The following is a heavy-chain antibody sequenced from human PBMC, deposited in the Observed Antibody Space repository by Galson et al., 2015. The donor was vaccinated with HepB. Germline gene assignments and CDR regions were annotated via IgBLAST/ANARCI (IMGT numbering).Heavy chain of an antibody. CDR1: GFAFSDYS. CDR2: ISRSASNI. Sequence: SLRLSCAASGFAFSDYSMTWIRQAPGRGLEWISYISRSASNIYYADSVKGRFAISRDNARNSLYLQMNSLRAEDTAVYYCANSGGGGPPYWGQGTLVTVSS. J-gene: IGHJ4*02. V-gene: IGHV3-11*01. CDR3: ANSGGGGPPY. D-gene: IGHD3-10*01.